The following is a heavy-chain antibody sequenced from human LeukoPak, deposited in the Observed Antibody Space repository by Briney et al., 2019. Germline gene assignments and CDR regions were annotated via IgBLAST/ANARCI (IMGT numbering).Heavy chain of an antibody. CDR2: ITSDGSST. V-gene: IGHV3-74*01. D-gene: IGHD7-27*01. CDR3: PTEPGDQYTLDY. CDR1: GFTFSGYW. Sequence: GGSLRLSCAASGFTFSGYWMHWVRQTSGKGLVWVSRITSDGSSTTYADSVKGRFTISRDNAKNTLYLQMNSLRAEDTAVYYCPTEPGDQYTLDYWGQGTLVTVSS. J-gene: IGHJ4*02.